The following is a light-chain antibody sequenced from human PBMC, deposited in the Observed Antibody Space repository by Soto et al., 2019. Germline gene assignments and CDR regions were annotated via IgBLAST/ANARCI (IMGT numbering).Light chain of an antibody. Sequence: DIQMTQSPSSVSASVGDTVTITCRASQGVGVWLGWYQQKPGKAPHLLIYGASGLQVGVPSRFSGSVSGADFTLTISNLQPEDFAVYYCQQYNNWPLTFGGGTKVEI. CDR3: QQYNNWPLT. CDR2: GAS. J-gene: IGKJ4*01. V-gene: IGKV1-12*01. CDR1: QGVGVW.